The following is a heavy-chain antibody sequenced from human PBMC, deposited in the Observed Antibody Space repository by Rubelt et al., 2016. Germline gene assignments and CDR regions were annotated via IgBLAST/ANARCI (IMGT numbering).Heavy chain of an antibody. Sequence: DARLVESGGGLVQPGGSLRLSCAGSGFTFSYNSMSWVRQPPGKGLEWVSVIYSGGSTNYAYSVKGRFTISRDNSKNTLYLKMNSLRVEDTAVYYCAREFYYDFWSGLDYWGQGALVTVSS. J-gene: IGHJ4*02. D-gene: IGHD3-3*01. CDR1: GFTFSYNS. CDR2: IYSGGST. CDR3: AREFYYDFWSGLDY. V-gene: IGHV3-66*01.